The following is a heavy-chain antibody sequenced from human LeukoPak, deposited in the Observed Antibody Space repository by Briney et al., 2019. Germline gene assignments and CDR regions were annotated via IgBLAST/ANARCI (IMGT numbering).Heavy chain of an antibody. D-gene: IGHD6-19*01. CDR2: IKSDGGET. V-gene: IGHV3-7*01. CDR1: KFDFNNYW. Sequence: GGSLRLSCAASKFDFNNYWMSWVRQAPGRGREWVANIKSDGGETYYVDSVKGRFTISRDNAKNSLSLQMNSLRAEDTAVYFCARGGAVAGRFDYWGQGTLVTVSS. J-gene: IGHJ4*02. CDR3: ARGGAVAGRFDY.